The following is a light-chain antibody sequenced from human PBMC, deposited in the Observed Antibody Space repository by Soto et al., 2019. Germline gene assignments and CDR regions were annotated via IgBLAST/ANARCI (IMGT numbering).Light chain of an antibody. CDR3: KQYNRHQT. CDR2: DAS. V-gene: IGKV1-5*01. CDR1: KSISSW. J-gene: IGKJ1*01. Sequence: DIQMAQSPGTLWASVGYRVTGTCRASKSISSWLAWYQQKPGKAPKLLIYDASSLESGVPSRFSRRASGTEFTPPISCLHPAHFAPYLCKQYNRHQTLGPGTKVDIK.